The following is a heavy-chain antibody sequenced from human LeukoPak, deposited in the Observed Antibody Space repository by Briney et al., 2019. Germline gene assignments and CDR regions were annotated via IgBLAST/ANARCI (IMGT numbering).Heavy chain of an antibody. D-gene: IGHD3-22*01. CDR3: AKRGVVIRVILVGFHKEAPYFDS. J-gene: IGHJ4*02. CDR1: GITLSNYG. CDR2: ISDSGGRT. V-gene: IGHV3-23*01. Sequence: GSLRLSCAVSGITLSNYGMSWVRQAPGKGLEGVEGISDSGGRTNHADSVKGRFTISRDNPKNTLYLQMNSLRAEDTAVYFCAKRGVVIRVILVGFHKEAPYFDSWGQGVLVTVSS.